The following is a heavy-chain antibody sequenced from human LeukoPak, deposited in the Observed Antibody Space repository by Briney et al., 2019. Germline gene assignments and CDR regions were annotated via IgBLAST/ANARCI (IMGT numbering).Heavy chain of an antibody. Sequence: SETLSLTRAVYGGSFSGYYWSWIRQPPGKGLEWIGEINHSGSTNYNPSLKSRVTISVDTSKNQFSLKLSSVTAADTAVYYCARGPGYCSSTSCYPPHLPFDYWGQGTLVTVSS. D-gene: IGHD2-2*03. CDR3: ARGPGYCSSTSCYPPHLPFDY. J-gene: IGHJ4*02. CDR1: GGSFSGYY. V-gene: IGHV4-34*01. CDR2: INHSGST.